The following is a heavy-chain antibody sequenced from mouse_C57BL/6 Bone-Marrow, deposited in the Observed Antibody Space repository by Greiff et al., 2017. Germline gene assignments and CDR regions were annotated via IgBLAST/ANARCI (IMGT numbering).Heavy chain of an antibody. J-gene: IGHJ4*01. CDR2: IYPRDGST. CDR1: GYTFTSYD. CDR3: ATAPYYYAMDY. Sequence: QVPLKESGPELVKPGASVKLSCKASGYTFTSYDINWVKQRPGQGLEWIGWIYPRDGSTKYNAKFKGKATLTVDTSSSTAYMELHSLTSEDSAVYYCATAPYYYAMDYWGQGTSVTVSS. V-gene: IGHV1-85*01.